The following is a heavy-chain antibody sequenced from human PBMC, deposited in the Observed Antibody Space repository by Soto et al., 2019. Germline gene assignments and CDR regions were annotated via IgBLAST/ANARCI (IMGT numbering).Heavy chain of an antibody. D-gene: IGHD5-18*01. V-gene: IGHV1-46*01. CDR2: INPSGGST. CDR1: GYTFTSYY. Sequence: GASVKVSCKASGYTFTSYYMHWVRQAPGQGLEWMGIINPSGGSTSYAQKFQGRVTMTRDTSTSTVYMELSSLRSEDTAVYYCARTKFPGDTALVMGLLAYYYYGGDVGGQGTRVTV. J-gene: IGHJ6*02. CDR3: ARTKFPGDTALVMGLLAYYYYGGDV.